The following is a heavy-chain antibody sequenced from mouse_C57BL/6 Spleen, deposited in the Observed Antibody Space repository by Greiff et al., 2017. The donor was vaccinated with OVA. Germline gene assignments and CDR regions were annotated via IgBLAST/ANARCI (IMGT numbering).Heavy chain of an antibody. Sequence: VQLQQPGAELVKPGASVKMSCKASGYTFTSYWITWVKQRPGQGLEWIGDIYPGSGSTNYNEKFKSKATLTVDTSYSPAYMQLSKLTSEDSAVYYCASSDYDDYAMDYWGQGTSVTVSS. J-gene: IGHJ4*01. D-gene: IGHD2-4*01. CDR2: IYPGSGST. CDR3: ASSDYDDYAMDY. V-gene: IGHV1-55*01. CDR1: GYTFTSYW.